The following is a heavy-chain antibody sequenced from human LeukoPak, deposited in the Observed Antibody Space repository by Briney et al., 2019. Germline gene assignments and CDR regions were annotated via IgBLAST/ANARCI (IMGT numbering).Heavy chain of an antibody. V-gene: IGHV5-51*01. Sequence: GESLKISCQSSGYTFTSYWMGGGRQMPGKGLQWMGIIYPGDSDTTYSPSFQGQVTISADKSISTAYLQWSSLKTSDTAIYYSASLIVGSSCTGCFDPWGQATLVTVSS. D-gene: IGHD1-26*01. CDR1: GYTFTSYW. CDR2: IYPGDSDT. J-gene: IGHJ5*02. CDR3: ASLIVGSSCTGCFDP.